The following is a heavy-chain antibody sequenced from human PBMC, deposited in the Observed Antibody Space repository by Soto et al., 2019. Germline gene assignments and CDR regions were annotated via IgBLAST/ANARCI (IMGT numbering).Heavy chain of an antibody. J-gene: IGHJ4*02. CDR1: GFTFSGSW. CDR3: ARGIFGSGTANDY. V-gene: IGHV3-74*01. D-gene: IGHD3-10*01. CDR2: INGDGSGT. Sequence: EVQLVESGGGLVQPGGSLRLSCAASGFTFSGSWMHWVRQAPGKGLVWVSRINGDGSGTSYVDFVKGRFTISRDDAKNTLVLQMNGLRAEDTAVYYCARGIFGSGTANDYWGQGTLVTVSS.